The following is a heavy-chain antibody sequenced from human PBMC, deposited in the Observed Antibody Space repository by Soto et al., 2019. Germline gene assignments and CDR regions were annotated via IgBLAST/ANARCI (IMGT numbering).Heavy chain of an antibody. CDR2: IWYDGSNK. CDR1: GFTFSSYG. CDR3: ARMLYDYVWGSYRPAHYYYGMDV. D-gene: IGHD3-16*02. Sequence: PGGSLRLSCAASGFTFSSYGMHWVRQAPGKGLEWVAVIWYDGSNKYYADSVKGRFTISRDNSKNTLYLQMNSLRAEDTAVYYCARMLYDYVWGSYRPAHYYYGMDVWGQGTTVTVSS. J-gene: IGHJ6*02. V-gene: IGHV3-33*01.